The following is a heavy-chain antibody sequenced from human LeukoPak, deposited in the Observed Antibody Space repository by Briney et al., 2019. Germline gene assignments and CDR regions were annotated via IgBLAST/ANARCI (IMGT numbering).Heavy chain of an antibody. V-gene: IGHV1-2*02. D-gene: IGHD2-2*01. CDR3: ARDAGYCSSTTCSADFDY. CDR2: INPKSGGT. J-gene: IGHJ4*02. CDR1: GYTFTGYY. Sequence: GASVKVSCKASGYTFTGYYMHWVRQAPGQGLEWMGWINPKSGGTNYAQKFQGRVTITRDTSISTAYMELSRLRSDDTAVYYCARDAGYCSSTTCSADFDYWGQGTLVTVSS.